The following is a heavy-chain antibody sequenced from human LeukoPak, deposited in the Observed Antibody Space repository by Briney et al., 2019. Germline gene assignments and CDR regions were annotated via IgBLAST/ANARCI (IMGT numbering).Heavy chain of an antibody. D-gene: IGHD3-10*02. CDR2: INWNGGST. V-gene: IGHV3-20*04. CDR3: AELGITMIGGV. J-gene: IGHJ6*04. Sequence: GGSLRLSCAASGFTFGNYGMSWVRQAPGKGLEWVSGINWNGGSTGYADSVEGRFTISRDNAKNSQYLQMNSLRAEDTAVYYCAELGITMIGGVWGKGTTVTISS. CDR1: GFTFGNYG.